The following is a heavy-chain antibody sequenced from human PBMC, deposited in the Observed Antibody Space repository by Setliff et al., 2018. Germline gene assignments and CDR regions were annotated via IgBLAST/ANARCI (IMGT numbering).Heavy chain of an antibody. CDR1: GFTFSSEA. Sequence: GGSLRLSCAASGFTFSSEAMTWVRQGPGKGLEWVSIISNDGGSIYYADSVKGRFTISRDNSENTLYLQMNSLRAEDTAIYYCAVIDWGENFYNMDVWGKGTTVTVSS. CDR2: ISNDGGSI. CDR3: AVIDWGENFYNMDV. V-gene: IGHV3-23*03. J-gene: IGHJ6*03. D-gene: IGHD7-27*01.